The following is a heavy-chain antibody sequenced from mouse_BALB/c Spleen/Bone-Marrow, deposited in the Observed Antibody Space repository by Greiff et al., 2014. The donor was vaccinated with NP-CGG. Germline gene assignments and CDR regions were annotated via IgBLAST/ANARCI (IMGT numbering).Heavy chain of an antibody. J-gene: IGHJ4*01. V-gene: IGHV14-3*02. CDR1: GFNIKDTY. Sequence: VQLQQSGAELVKPGASVKLSCTASGFNIKDTYMHWVKQRPEQGLEWIGRIDPANGNTKYDPKFQGKATITADTSSNTAYLQLSSVTAEDTAVYYCARWEYYAMDYWGQGTSVTVSS. D-gene: IGHD4-1*01. CDR2: IDPANGNT. CDR3: ARWEYYAMDY.